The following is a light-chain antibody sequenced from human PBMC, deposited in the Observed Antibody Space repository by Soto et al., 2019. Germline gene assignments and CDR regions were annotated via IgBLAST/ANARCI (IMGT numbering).Light chain of an antibody. V-gene: IGLV2-14*01. J-gene: IGLJ1*01. CDR2: DVT. Sequence: QSVLTQPASVNGSPGQSSTISCNGTSSDIGGYNFVSWYQQHPGKAPKLIIYDVTNRPSGVSNRFSGSKSGNTASLTISGLQAEDEADYYCSAYTSSSSFYVFGSGTKVTVL. CDR3: SAYTSSSSFYV. CDR1: SSDIGGYNF.